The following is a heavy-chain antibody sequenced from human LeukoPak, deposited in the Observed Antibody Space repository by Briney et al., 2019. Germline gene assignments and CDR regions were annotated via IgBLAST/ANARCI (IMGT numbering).Heavy chain of an antibody. D-gene: IGHD4-17*01. CDR2: IKQDGSEK. J-gene: IGHJ4*02. V-gene: IGHV3-7*04. CDR1: GFTFSSYW. CDR3: ARDYGDYLNDPFDY. Sequence: GGSLRLSCAASGFTFSSYWMSWVRQAPGKGLEWVANIKQDGSEKYYVDSVKGRFTISRDNAKNSLYLQMNSLRAEDTAVYYCARDYGDYLNDPFDYWAREPWSPSPQ.